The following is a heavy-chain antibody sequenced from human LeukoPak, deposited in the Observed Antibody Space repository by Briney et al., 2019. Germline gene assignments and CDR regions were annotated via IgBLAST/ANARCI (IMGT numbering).Heavy chain of an antibody. CDR1: GGSISSYY. V-gene: IGHV4-59*01. D-gene: IGHD6-13*01. CDR2: IYYSGTT. CDR3: ARGVSIAAAQYDY. Sequence: KASETLSLTCTVSGGSISSYYWSWIRQPPGKGLEWIGYIYYSGTTNYNPSLKSRVTISVDTSKNQFSLKLSSVTAADTAVYYCARGVSIAAAQYDYWGQGTLVTVSS. J-gene: IGHJ4*02.